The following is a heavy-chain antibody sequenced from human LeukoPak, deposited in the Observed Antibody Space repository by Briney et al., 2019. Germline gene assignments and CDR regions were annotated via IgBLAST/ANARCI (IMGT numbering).Heavy chain of an antibody. CDR2: INSDGSIT. J-gene: IGHJ4*02. V-gene: IGHV3-74*01. CDR1: GFTFSSYW. CDR3: TKLAADDS. D-gene: IGHD6-13*01. Sequence: GGSLRLSCAASGFTFSSYWMHWVRQAPGEGLVWVSEINSDGSITNYADSVKGRFTISRDNAKNTLFLQMNSLRAEDTAVYYCTKLAADDSWGQGTLVPVSS.